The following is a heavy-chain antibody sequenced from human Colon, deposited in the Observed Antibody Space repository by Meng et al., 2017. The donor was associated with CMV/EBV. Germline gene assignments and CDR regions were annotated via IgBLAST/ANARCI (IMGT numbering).Heavy chain of an antibody. V-gene: IGHV3-23*01. CDR2: ISNSGDIT. CDR3: AREPYQRLEPYYYSMDV. CDR1: GFTFSRYW. Sequence: GESLKISCAASGFTFSRYWMSWVRQVPGKGLEWVSGISNSGDITYTPDSVKGRFTISRDNSKNILYLQMNRLRAEDTAVYYCAREPYQRLEPYYYSMDVWGRGTTVTVSS. D-gene: IGHD2-2*01. J-gene: IGHJ6*02.